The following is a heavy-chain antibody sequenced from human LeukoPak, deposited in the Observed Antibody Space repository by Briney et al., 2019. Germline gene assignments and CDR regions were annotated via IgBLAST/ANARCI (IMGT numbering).Heavy chain of an antibody. V-gene: IGHV4-39*01. CDR1: GDSLSISSYD. Sequence: PSETLSLTCTVSGDSLSISSYDSGWIRPPPGKGLGWIGCIYLSGSTYYNPSLKSRVTISIDTSKKQFSRKLTSVTAADTAVYYCARHEEYVWGSYRRPGDYFDYWGQGTLVTVSS. J-gene: IGHJ4*02. D-gene: IGHD3-16*02. CDR2: IYLSGST. CDR3: ARHEEYVWGSYRRPGDYFDY.